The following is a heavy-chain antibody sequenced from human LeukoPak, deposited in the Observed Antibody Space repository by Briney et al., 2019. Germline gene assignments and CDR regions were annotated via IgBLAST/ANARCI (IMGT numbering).Heavy chain of an antibody. J-gene: IGHJ4*02. CDR2: ISVDGNLK. CDR1: GFTFSNYA. CDR3: VGGARGRNLQLRPPPYFDY. Sequence: GGSLRLSCAASGFTFSNYAIHWVRQAPGKGLEWEALISVDGNLKYYSDSAKGRFTTSRDNSKNTLYLQMNTLTNEDTAVYFCVGGARGRNLQLRPPPYFDYWGQGTLVTVSS. D-gene: IGHD5-24*01. V-gene: IGHV3-30*04.